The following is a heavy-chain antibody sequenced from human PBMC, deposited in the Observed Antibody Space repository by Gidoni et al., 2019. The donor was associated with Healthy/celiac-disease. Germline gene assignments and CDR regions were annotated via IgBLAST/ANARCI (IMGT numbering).Heavy chain of an antibody. Sequence: QVQLQESGPGLVKPSETLSLPCPVSGGSISSSYWSWIRQPPGQGLEWIGYIYYSGSTNYNPSHKSRVTISVDTSKNQFSLKLSSVTAADTAVYYCARASRYITIFGVVKYFDYWGQGTLVTVSS. J-gene: IGHJ4*02. D-gene: IGHD3-3*01. CDR3: ARASRYITIFGVVKYFDY. CDR2: IYYSGST. CDR1: GGSISSSY. V-gene: IGHV4-59*01.